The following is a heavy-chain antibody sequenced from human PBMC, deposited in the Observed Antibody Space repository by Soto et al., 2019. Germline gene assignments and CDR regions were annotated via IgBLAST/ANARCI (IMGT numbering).Heavy chain of an antibody. Sequence: QVKLVQSGAEVKKAGASVKVSCKASGYTFISYGIAWVRQAPGQGLEWMGRISTYNGKTNYAQKFQARVTMNTNTSPSTAYRDVRSLRSDDTALYYCARAGYATSWVFILHTGVHGVEIDFWGQGTLVTVSS. D-gene: IGHD6-13*01. CDR3: ARAGYATSWVFILHTGVHGVEIDF. J-gene: IGHJ4*02. CDR2: ISTYNGKT. V-gene: IGHV1-18*01. CDR1: GYTFISYG.